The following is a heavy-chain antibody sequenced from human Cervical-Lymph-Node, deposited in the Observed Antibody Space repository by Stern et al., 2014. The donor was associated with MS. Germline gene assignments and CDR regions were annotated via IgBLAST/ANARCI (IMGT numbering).Heavy chain of an antibody. V-gene: IGHV3-23*04. CDR3: AKDHGDTYDFEPEFDP. CDR2: ISGSGGST. D-gene: IGHD3-3*01. J-gene: IGHJ5*02. Sequence: EVQLEESGGGLVQPGGSLRLSCAASGFTFSSYAMSWVRQAPGKGLEWVSAISGSGGSTYYADSVKGRFTISRDNSKNTLYLQMNSLRAEDTAVYYCAKDHGDTYDFEPEFDPWGQGTLVTVSS. CDR1: GFTFSSYA.